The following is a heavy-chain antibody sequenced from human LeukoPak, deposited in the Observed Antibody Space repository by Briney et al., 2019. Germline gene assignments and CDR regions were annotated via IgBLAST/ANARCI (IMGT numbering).Heavy chain of an antibody. Sequence: ETLSLTCAVYGGSFSGYYWSWIRHTPGKGLEWVGRIKNNADGGTTEYAAPVKGRFTISRDDSKNTLYLQMNSLKTEDTAVYHCTTENWGSTHWGQGTLVTVSS. CDR1: GGSFSGYY. V-gene: IGHV3-15*07. CDR2: IKNNADGGTT. J-gene: IGHJ4*02. D-gene: IGHD7-27*01. CDR3: TTENWGSTH.